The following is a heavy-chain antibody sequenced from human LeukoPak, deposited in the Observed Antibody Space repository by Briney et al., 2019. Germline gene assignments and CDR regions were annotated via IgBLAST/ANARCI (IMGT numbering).Heavy chain of an antibody. CDR3: ARVDNGYCSGGSCYGSDY. D-gene: IGHD2-15*01. CDR1: GFTFSSYS. V-gene: IGHV3-21*01. J-gene: IGHJ4*02. CDR2: ISSSSSYI. Sequence: GGSLRLSCAASGFTFSSYSMSWVRQAPGKGLEWVSSISSSSSYIYYADSVKGRFTITRDNAKNSLYLQMNSLRAEDTAVYYCARVDNGYCSGGSCYGSDYWGQGTLVTVSS.